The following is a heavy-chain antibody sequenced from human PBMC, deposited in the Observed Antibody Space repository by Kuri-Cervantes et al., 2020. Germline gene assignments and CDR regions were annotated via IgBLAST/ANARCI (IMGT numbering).Heavy chain of an antibody. D-gene: IGHD2-2*01. Sequence: ESLKISCEASGLTFSSYAMRWVRQAPGKGLEWIGKINHSGSSNYNPSLKSRVTISVDTSKNQFSLKLSSVTAADTAVYYCARYCSTSSCYVGQNDAFDIWGQGTMVTVSS. J-gene: IGHJ3*02. CDR2: INHSGSS. CDR3: ARYCSTSSCYVGQNDAFDI. CDR1: GLTFSSYA. V-gene: IGHV4-34*01.